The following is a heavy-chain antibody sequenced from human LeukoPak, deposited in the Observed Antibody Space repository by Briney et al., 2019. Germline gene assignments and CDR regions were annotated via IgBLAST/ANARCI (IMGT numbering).Heavy chain of an antibody. V-gene: IGHV3-11*06. Sequence: GGSLRLSCAAFGFTFSDYYMSWTRQAPGKGLEWVSYISSSSSYTNYADSVKGRFTISRDNAKNSLYLQMNSLRAEDTAVYYCARDGSDGSGSYYWGQGTLVTVSS. CDR1: GFTFSDYY. CDR2: ISSSSSYT. D-gene: IGHD3-10*01. J-gene: IGHJ4*02. CDR3: ARDGSDGSGSYY.